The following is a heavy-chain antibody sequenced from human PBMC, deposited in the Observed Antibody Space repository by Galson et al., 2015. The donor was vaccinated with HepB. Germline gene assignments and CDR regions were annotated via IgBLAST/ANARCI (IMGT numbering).Heavy chain of an antibody. D-gene: IGHD3-16*01. CDR3: ARGGPWGDFDT. J-gene: IGHJ3*02. CDR2: VYPSGST. V-gene: IGHV4-61*02. CDR1: GGSISSGSYH. Sequence: TLSLTCSVSGGSISSGSYHWSWIRQPAGKGLEWIGRVYPSGSTDYNPSLKSRVIMSADTSKNQFSLKLSSVTAADTAVYYCARGGPWGDFDTWGQGTLVTVSS.